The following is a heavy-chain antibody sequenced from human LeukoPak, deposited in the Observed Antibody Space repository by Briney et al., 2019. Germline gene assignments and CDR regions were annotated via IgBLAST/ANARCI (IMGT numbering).Heavy chain of an antibody. D-gene: IGHD3-10*01. J-gene: IGHJ4*02. Sequence: SVKVSCKASGGTFSSYAISWVRQAPGQGLEWMGGIIPIFGTANYAQKLQGRVTMTTDTSTSTAYMELRSLRSDDTAVYYCARGGELRTDYWGQGTLVTVSS. CDR1: GGTFSSYA. CDR3: ARGGELRTDY. V-gene: IGHV1-69*05. CDR2: IIPIFGTA.